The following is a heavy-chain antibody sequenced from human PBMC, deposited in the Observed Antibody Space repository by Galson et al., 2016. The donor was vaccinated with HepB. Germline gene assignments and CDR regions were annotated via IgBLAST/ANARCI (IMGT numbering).Heavy chain of an antibody. CDR2: IIPIYGTT. CDR1: GGTFGTYA. D-gene: IGHD1-26*01. J-gene: IGHJ6*02. Sequence: SVKVSCKASGGTFGTYAISGVRQAPGQGLDWMGGIIPIYGTTHYAQKFQGRVTMTADESTNTAYMELSSLRSEDTAVYYCAREREGAAGYYYYSMDVWGQGTPVTVSS. V-gene: IGHV1-69*13. CDR3: AREREGAAGYYYYSMDV.